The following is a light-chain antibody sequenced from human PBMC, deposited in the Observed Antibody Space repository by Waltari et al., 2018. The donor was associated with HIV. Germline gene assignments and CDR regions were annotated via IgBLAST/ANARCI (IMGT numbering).Light chain of an antibody. J-gene: IGKJ4*01. Sequence: VLTQSQVPLPVALGQPASISCRSSNYLMSSVVNTYLNLFHQRPGQPPRRLIFETSRRGPGVPDRFSASGSGSEFTLKISRLEAEDVGLYYCMQGTQWPLTFGGGTRVEI. CDR2: ETS. V-gene: IGKV2-30*01. CDR3: MQGTQWPLT. CDR1: NYLMSSVVNTY.